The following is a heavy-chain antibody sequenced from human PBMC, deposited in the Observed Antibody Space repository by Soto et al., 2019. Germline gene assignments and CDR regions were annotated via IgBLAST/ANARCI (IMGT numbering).Heavy chain of an antibody. D-gene: IGHD3-10*01. CDR3: ANYSFGKFDS. CDR2: SGGGGDTT. J-gene: IGHJ4*02. Sequence: GGSLRLSFAASGFTFTSFAMTWVRKAPGRWLAWVSTSGGGGDTTFYADSVKGRFTIARDNSTNTVHLQMNSLRAEALAIHYCANYSFGKFDSWGQGTLGTLPS. CDR1: GFTFTSFA. V-gene: IGHV3-23*01.